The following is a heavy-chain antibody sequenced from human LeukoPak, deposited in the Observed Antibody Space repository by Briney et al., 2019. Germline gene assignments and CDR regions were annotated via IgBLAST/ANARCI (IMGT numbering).Heavy chain of an antibody. CDR2: ISGSGGNT. V-gene: IGHV3-23*01. J-gene: IGHJ4*02. CDR3: AADVTQQLATFDY. CDR1: GFTFSTNA. D-gene: IGHD6-13*01. Sequence: GGSLRLSCAASGFTFSTNAMSWVRQAPGKGLEWVSAISGSGGNTYYADSVKGRFTISRDNSRNTLYLQINSLRAEDTAVYYCAADVTQQLATFDYWGQGTLVTVSS.